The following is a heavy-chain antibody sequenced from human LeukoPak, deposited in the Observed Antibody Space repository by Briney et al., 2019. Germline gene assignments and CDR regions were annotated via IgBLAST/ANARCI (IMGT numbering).Heavy chain of an antibody. CDR3: ARSNWGEAFDI. CDR1: GGTFSSYA. J-gene: IGHJ3*02. D-gene: IGHD7-27*01. V-gene: IGHV1-69*04. CDR2: IIPILGIA. Sequence: GASVKVSCKASGGTFSSYAISWVRQAPGQGLEWMGRIIPILGIANYAQKFQGRVTITADKSTSTAYMELSSLRSEDTAVYYCARSNWGEAFDIWGQGTMVTVSS.